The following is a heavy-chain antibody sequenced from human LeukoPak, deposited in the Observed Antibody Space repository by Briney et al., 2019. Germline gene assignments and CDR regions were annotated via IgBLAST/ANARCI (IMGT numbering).Heavy chain of an antibody. V-gene: IGHV4-4*02. J-gene: IGHJ6*04. CDR2: IYHSGST. CDR1: GGSISSSNW. CDR3: AFLKQKTAYDILTGSGYYGMDV. Sequence: PSWTLSLTCAVSGGSISSSNWWRWVRQPPWNGLEWIGEIYHSGSTNYNPSLKSRVNISVDKSKNQFSLKLSSVTAADTAVYYCAFLKQKTAYDILTGSGYYGMDVWGKETTVTVSS. D-gene: IGHD3-9*01.